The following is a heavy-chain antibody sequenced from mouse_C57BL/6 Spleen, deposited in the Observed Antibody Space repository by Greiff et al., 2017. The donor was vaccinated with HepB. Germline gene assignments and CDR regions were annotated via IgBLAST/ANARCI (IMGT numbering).Heavy chain of an antibody. V-gene: IGHV1-61*01. Sequence: VQLQQSGAELVRPGSSVKLSCKASGYTFTSYWMDWVKQRPGQGLEWIGNIYPSDSETHYNQKFKDKATLTVDKSSSTAYMQLSSLTSEDSAVYYGARGCPPMDYWGQGTSVTVSS. CDR2: IYPSDSET. CDR3: ARGCPPMDY. CDR1: GYTFTSYW. J-gene: IGHJ4*01.